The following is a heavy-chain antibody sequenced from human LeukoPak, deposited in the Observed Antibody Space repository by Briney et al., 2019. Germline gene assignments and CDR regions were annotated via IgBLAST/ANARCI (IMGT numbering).Heavy chain of an antibody. D-gene: IGHD1-26*01. CDR1: GGSISSGGYY. CDR3: ARVLLSGSYYKVIDY. V-gene: IGHV4-31*03. Sequence: SETLSLTCTVSGGSISSGGYYWSWIRQHPGKGLEWIGYIYYSGSTYYNPSLKSRVTISVDTSKNQFSLKLSSVTAADTAVYYCARVLLSGSYYKVIDYWGQGTLVTVSS. CDR2: IYYSGST. J-gene: IGHJ4*02.